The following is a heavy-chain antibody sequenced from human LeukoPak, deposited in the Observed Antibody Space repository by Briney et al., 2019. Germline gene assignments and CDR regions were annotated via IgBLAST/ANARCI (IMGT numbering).Heavy chain of an antibody. CDR3: ARDLMGIAYRGAFYY. J-gene: IGHJ4*02. CDR1: GFIFSSCW. CDR2: IKQDGSEK. D-gene: IGHD6-13*01. Sequence: GGSLRLSCAASGFIFSSCWMSWVRQAPGKGLEWVANIKQDGSEKNYVDSVRGRFTISRDNAKNSLYLQMNSLRAEDTAVYYCARDLMGIAYRGAFYYWGQGTLVTVSS. V-gene: IGHV3-7*03.